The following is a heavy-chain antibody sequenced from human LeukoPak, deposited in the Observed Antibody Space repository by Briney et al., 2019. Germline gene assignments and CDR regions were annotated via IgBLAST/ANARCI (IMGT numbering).Heavy chain of an antibody. V-gene: IGHV1-69*04. CDR2: IIPILGIA. D-gene: IGHD6-19*01. CDR3: ARDRKYSSGWYLGY. J-gene: IGHJ4*02. Sequence: SVKVSCEASGGTYSSYTISWVRQAPGQGLEWMGRIIPILGIANYAQKFQGRVTITADKSTSTAYMELSSLRSEDTAVYYCARDRKYSSGWYLGYCGQGTLVTVSS. CDR1: GGTYSSYT.